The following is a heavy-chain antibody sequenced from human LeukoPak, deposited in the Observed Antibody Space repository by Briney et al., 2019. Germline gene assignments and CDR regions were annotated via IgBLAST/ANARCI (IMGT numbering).Heavy chain of an antibody. Sequence: GGSLRLSCGASGFIFSDYYMSWIRQAPGKGLEWISYISSSGTPKYYADSVKGRFTISRDNAKNSLYLQMNSLRAEDTAVYYCARARAPVTRISSFDIWGQGTMVTVSS. D-gene: IGHD4-17*01. CDR3: ARARAPVTRISSFDI. CDR2: ISSSGTPK. J-gene: IGHJ3*02. CDR1: GFIFSDYY. V-gene: IGHV3-11*04.